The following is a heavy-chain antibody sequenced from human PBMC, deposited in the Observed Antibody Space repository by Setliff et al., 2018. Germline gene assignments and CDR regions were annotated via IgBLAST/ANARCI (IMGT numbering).Heavy chain of an antibody. CDR1: GFTFSDFS. V-gene: IGHV3-21*01. CDR3: ARVAMGASCSGTSCQKYRFDY. CDR2: ISSTGKYI. Sequence: PGESLKLSCAASGFTFSDFSINWVRQAPGKGLEWVSSISSTGKYIFYADSVEGRFSISRDNAENSLYLQMNSLRTEDTAVYFCARVAMGASCSGTSCQKYRFDYWGQGTLVTVSS. J-gene: IGHJ4*02. D-gene: IGHD2-2*01.